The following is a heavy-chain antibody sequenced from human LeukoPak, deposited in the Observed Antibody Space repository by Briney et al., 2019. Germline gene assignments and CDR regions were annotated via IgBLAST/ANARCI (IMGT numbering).Heavy chain of an antibody. D-gene: IGHD2-15*01. Sequence: ASVKVSCKASGYTFTSYDINWVRQAAGQGLEWMGWMNPNSGNTGYAQKFQGRVTMTRNTSISTAYMELSSLRSEDTAVYYCAREGYCSGGSCYLSYYYYYGMDVWGQGTTVTVSS. J-gene: IGHJ6*02. CDR3: AREGYCSGGSCYLSYYYYYGMDV. CDR2: MNPNSGNT. V-gene: IGHV1-8*01. CDR1: GYTFTSYD.